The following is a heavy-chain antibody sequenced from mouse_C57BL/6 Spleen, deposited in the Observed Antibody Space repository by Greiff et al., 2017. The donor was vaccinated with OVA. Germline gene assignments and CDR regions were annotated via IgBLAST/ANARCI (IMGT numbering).Heavy chain of an antibody. CDR1: GYTFTSYT. CDR3: ARGYFYAMDY. D-gene: IGHD2-3*01. J-gene: IGHJ4*01. CDR2: INPSSGYT. V-gene: IGHV1-4*01. Sequence: QVQLQQSGAELARPGASVKMSCKASGYTFTSYTMHWVQQRPGQGLEWIGYINPSSGYTKYNQKFKDKATLTADKSSSTAYMQLSSLTSEDSAVYYCARGYFYAMDYWGQGTSVTVSS.